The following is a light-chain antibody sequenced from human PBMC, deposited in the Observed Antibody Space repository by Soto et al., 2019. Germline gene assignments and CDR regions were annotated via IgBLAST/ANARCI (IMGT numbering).Light chain of an antibody. CDR1: SSDVGGYDY. V-gene: IGLV2-14*01. Sequence: QSVLTQPASVSGAPGQPITISCTGTSSDVGGYDYVSWYQQHPGKAPKLLIYDVSNRPSGVSNRFSGSKSANTASLTISGLQSEDEADYYCSSYTRSSTYVFGTGTKVTVL. CDR3: SSYTRSSTYV. J-gene: IGLJ1*01. CDR2: DVS.